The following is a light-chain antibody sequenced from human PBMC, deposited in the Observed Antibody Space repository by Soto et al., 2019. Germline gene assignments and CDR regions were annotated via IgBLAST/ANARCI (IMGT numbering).Light chain of an antibody. CDR2: DIS. V-gene: IGKV3-15*01. CDR1: QTVSRN. Sequence: EVVMTQSPATLSVSPGERATLACRASQTVSRNLAWYQQRAGQAPRLHIYDISNRAAGVTARFSGSGSETEFTLTIRSLQSEDFAVYFCQQYNNWPSFGQGTRLEIK. CDR3: QQYNNWPS. J-gene: IGKJ5*01.